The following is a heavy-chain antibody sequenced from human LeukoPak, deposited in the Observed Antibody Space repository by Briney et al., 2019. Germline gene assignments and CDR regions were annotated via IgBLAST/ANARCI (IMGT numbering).Heavy chain of an antibody. CDR1: GYTFIGYY. CDR2: ISAYNGNT. CDR3: ARVAGVVVVAWVDY. Sequence: ASVKVSCKASGYTFIGYYIHWVRQAPGQGLEWMGWISAYNGNTNYAQKLQGRVTMTTDTSTSTAYMELRSLRSDDTAVYYCARVAGVVVVAWVDYWGQGTLVTVSS. V-gene: IGHV1-18*04. D-gene: IGHD2-15*01. J-gene: IGHJ4*02.